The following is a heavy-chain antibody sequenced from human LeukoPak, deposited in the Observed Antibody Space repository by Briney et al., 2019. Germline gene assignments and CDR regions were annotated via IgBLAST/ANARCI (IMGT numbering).Heavy chain of an antibody. CDR2: ISYDGSNK. Sequence: GGSLRLSCAASGFTFSIYGMHWVRQPPGKGLEWVAVISYDGSNKYYADSVKGRFTISRDNSKNTLYLQMNSLRAEDTAVYYCAKDGDYGDYGGFDYWGQGTLVTVSS. V-gene: IGHV3-30*18. J-gene: IGHJ4*02. CDR1: GFTFSIYG. CDR3: AKDGDYGDYGGFDY. D-gene: IGHD4-17*01.